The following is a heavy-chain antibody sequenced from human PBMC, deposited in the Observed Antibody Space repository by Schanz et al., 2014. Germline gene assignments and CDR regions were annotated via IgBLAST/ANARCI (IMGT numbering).Heavy chain of an antibody. J-gene: IGHJ4*02. CDR3: ARQFYDILTGYWFPYYFDY. D-gene: IGHD3-9*01. CDR2: IYYSGST. CDR1: GGSISSSNYY. Sequence: QLQLQESGPGLVKPSETLSLTCTVSGGSISSSNYYWGWIRQPPGKGLEWIESIYYSGSTYYNPSFKRRVTTPVDPSKNQFSLRRSSVAAADTAVYYCARQFYDILTGYWFPYYFDYWGQGTLVTVSS. V-gene: IGHV4-39*01.